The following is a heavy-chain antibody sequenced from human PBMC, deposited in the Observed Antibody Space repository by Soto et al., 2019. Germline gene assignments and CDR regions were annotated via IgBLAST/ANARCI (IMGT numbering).Heavy chain of an antibody. V-gene: IGHV3-21*01. CDR1: GFTFNSYS. J-gene: IGHJ6*03. CDR2: ISSSSTYI. CDR3: ARVYPGDYYYMDV. D-gene: IGHD3-10*01. Sequence: GGSLRLSCAASGFTFNSYSMNWVRQAPGKGLEWVSSISSSSTYIYYADSVKGRFTISRDNAKNSLYLQMDSLRAEDTAVYYCARVYPGDYYYMDVWGKGTTVTVSS.